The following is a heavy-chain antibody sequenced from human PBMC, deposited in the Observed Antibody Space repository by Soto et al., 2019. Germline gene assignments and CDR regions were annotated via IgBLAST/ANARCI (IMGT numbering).Heavy chain of an antibody. Sequence: GASVKVSCKASGGTFSSYAISWVRQAPGQGLEWMGGIIPIFGTANYAQKFQGRVTITADESTSTAYMELSSLRSEDTAVYYCARGPYLGDYEAYYFDYWGQGTLVTVSS. CDR2: IIPIFGTA. CDR3: ARGPYLGDYEAYYFDY. D-gene: IGHD4-17*01. J-gene: IGHJ4*02. CDR1: GGTFSSYA. V-gene: IGHV1-69*13.